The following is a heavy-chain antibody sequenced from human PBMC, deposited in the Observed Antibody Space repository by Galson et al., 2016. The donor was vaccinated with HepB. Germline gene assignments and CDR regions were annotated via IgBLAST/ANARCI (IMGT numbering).Heavy chain of an antibody. CDR2: IIAIFGTT. Sequence: SVKVSCKASGGTFSSHAISWVRQAPGQGLEWMGSIIAIFGTTTYAQKFQGRVTITADKSTGTAYMELSGLKSEDTAVYYCARHNPDWDDFDHWGPGTLVTVSS. CDR3: ARHNPDWDDFDH. D-gene: IGHD3-9*01. CDR1: GGTFSSHA. J-gene: IGHJ4*02. V-gene: IGHV1-69*06.